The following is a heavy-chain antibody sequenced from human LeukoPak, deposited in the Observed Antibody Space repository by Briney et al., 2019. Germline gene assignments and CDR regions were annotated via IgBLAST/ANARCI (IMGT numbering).Heavy chain of an antibody. J-gene: IGHJ4*02. Sequence: KTSETLSLTCTVSGGSISSGDYYWSWIRQPPGKGLEWIGYIYFTGSTSYNPSPKSRVIISPDTSKNQFSLKLTSVTAADTAVYYCATIHYWGQGTLVTVSS. CDR3: ATIHY. CDR1: GGSISSGDYY. CDR2: IYFTGST. V-gene: IGHV4-30-4*01.